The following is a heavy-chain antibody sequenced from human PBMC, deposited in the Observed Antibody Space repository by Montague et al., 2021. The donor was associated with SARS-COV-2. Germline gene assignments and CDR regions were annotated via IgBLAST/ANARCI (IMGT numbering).Heavy chain of an antibody. CDR3: ARGEGYCGGGRCYRHYDY. V-gene: IGHV3-23*01. Sequence: SLRLSWAASGSTFSSYPVTWVRQAPGMWLEWVSIISGSGANTYYADSVKGRFTISRDNSKNTLYLQMNSLRAEDTAVYYCARGEGYCGGGRCYRHYDYWGQGTLVTVSS. J-gene: IGHJ4*02. CDR1: GSTFSSYP. CDR2: ISGSGANT. D-gene: IGHD2-15*01.